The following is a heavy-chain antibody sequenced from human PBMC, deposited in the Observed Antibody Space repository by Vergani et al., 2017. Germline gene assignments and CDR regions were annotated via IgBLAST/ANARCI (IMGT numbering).Heavy chain of an antibody. Sequence: QLQLQESGPGLVKPSETLSLTCSVSGDSITSRLDYWGWIRQTPGKGLEWIGSIHYSENTNYNPSLKTRVTISVDTSKNQFSLTLTSVTAADTAVYYCASDTHSGQRADRWGQGILVTVTS. D-gene: IGHD6-19*01. CDR2: IHYSENT. J-gene: IGHJ5*02. CDR3: ASDTHSGQRADR. V-gene: IGHV4-61*05. CDR1: GDSITSRLDY.